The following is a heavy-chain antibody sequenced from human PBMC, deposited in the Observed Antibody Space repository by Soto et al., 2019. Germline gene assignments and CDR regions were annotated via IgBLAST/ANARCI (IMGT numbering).Heavy chain of an antibody. J-gene: IGHJ4*02. CDR2: IDYSGRT. V-gene: IGHV4-38-2*02. CDR3: ARDLSSRYDSYYFDY. CDR1: GYLISSGYY. D-gene: IGHD3-22*01. Sequence: PSETLAVTCSVSGYLISSGYYWGWVRQTPGKGLEWLGSIDYSGRTYKNPSLKSRVSASVDLSKNQFSLNLRSVTAADTAVYFCARDLSSRYDSYYFDYWGQGTLVTVSS.